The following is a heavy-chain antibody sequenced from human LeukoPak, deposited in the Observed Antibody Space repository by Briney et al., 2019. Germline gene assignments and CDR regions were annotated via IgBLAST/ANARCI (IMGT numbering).Heavy chain of an antibody. V-gene: IGHV3-7*01. CDR3: ARDTDYDSSGYWHFDY. Sequence: PGGSLRLSCAASGITISSYWMSWVRQAPGKGLEWVANIKQDGSEKYYVDSVKGRFTISRDNAKNSLYLQMNSLRAEDTAVYYCARDTDYDSSGYWHFDYWGQGTLVTVSS. CDR2: IKQDGSEK. CDR1: GITISSYW. J-gene: IGHJ4*02. D-gene: IGHD3-22*01.